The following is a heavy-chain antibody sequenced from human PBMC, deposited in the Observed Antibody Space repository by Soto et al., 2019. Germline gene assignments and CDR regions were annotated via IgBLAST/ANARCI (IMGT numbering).Heavy chain of an antibody. CDR3: AQLITFGGVIVHSPYFDY. V-gene: IGHV2-5*01. CDR1: GFSLSTSGVG. D-gene: IGHD3-16*02. Sequence: QITLKESGPTLVKPTQTLTLTCTFSGFSLSTSGVGVGWIRQPPGKDLEWLALIYWNDDKRYSPSLKSRLTITKDTSKTQVVLTMTNMDPVDTATYYCAQLITFGGVIVHSPYFDYWGQGTLVTVSS. CDR2: IYWNDDK. J-gene: IGHJ4*02.